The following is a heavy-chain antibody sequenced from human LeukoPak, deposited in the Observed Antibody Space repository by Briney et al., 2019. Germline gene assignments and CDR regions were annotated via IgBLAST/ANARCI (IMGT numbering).Heavy chain of an antibody. V-gene: IGHV3-30*18. CDR1: GFTFSSYG. CDR3: AKLVAMVISETFDY. J-gene: IGHJ4*02. D-gene: IGHD5-18*01. Sequence: GGSLRLSCAASGFTFSSYGMHWVRQAPGKGLEWVAVISYDGSNKYYADSVKGRFTISRDNSKNTLYLQMNSLRAEDTAVYYCAKLVAMVISETFDYWGQGTLVTVSS. CDR2: ISYDGSNK.